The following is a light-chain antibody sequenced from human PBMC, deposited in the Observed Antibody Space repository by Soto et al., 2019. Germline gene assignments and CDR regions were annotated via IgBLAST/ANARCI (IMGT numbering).Light chain of an antibody. Sequence: QSALTQPASVSGSPGQSITISCTGTSSDVGGYNYVSWYQQHPGKAPKLMIHDVSNRPSGVSNRFSGSKSGNTASLTISGLQAEDEADYYCSSFTSRSTLVFGGGTKVTVL. J-gene: IGLJ2*01. CDR2: DVS. CDR3: SSFTSRSTLV. V-gene: IGLV2-14*01. CDR1: SSDVGGYNY.